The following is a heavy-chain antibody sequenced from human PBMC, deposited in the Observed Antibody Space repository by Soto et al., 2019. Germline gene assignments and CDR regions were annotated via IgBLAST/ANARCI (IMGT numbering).Heavy chain of an antibody. CDR1: GVTFSSYA. CDR3: AKERHGGQIGLFAY. CDR2: ISGSGGST. J-gene: IGHJ4*02. Sequence: GGSLRLSCAASGVTFSSYAMSWVRQAPGKGLEWVSAISGSGGSTYYADSVKGRFTISRDNSKNTLYLQMNSLRAEDTAVYYIAKERHGGQIGLFAYGGRGTLDLVSS. V-gene: IGHV3-23*01. D-gene: IGHD3-10*01.